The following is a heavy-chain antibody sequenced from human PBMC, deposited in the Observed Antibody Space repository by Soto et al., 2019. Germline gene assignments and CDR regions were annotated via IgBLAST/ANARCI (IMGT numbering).Heavy chain of an antibody. Sequence: QVQLVESGGGLVKPGGSLTLSCAASGFDFSDYYMTWIRQDPRKGLEWISYISSNGGYTKYADSVKGRFTISRDNAKNSLSLHMTSLRVEDTATYYGARAGITSRPENLDFWGRGTLFTVSS. CDR3: ARAGITSRPENLDF. CDR1: GFDFSDYY. V-gene: IGHV3-11*05. D-gene: IGHD1-20*01. CDR2: ISSNGGYT. J-gene: IGHJ4*02.